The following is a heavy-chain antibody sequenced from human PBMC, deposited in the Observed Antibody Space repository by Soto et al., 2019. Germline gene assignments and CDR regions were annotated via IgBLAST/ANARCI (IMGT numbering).Heavy chain of an antibody. V-gene: IGHV3-74*01. CDR2: INTDESST. D-gene: IGHD4-4*01. Sequence: GGSLRLSCAASGFIFSSYWMHWVRQAPGKGLVWVSRINTDESSTSYANSVKGRFTISRDNAKNTLYLQMNSLSAEGTAVYYCARGSQLTTVSTLPPYYYYGMDVWGQGTTVTVSS. CDR3: ARGSQLTTVSTLPPYYYYGMDV. J-gene: IGHJ6*02. CDR1: GFIFSSYW.